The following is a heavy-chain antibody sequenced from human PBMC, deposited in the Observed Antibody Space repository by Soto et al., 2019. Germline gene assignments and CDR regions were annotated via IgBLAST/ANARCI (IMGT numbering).Heavy chain of an antibody. D-gene: IGHD3-22*01. V-gene: IGHV3-48*02. CDR3: AREFSYDSSGYHDY. CDR1: GFTFSSYS. J-gene: IGHJ4*02. Sequence: GGSLRLSCAASGFTFSSYSMNWVRQAPGKGLEWVSYISSSSTIYYADSVKGRFTISRDNAKNSLYLQMNSLRDEDTAVYYCAREFSYDSSGYHDYWGQGTLVTVSS. CDR2: ISSSSTI.